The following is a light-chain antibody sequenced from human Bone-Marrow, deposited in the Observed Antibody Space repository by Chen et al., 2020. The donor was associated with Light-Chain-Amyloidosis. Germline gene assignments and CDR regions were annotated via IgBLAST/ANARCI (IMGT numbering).Light chain of an antibody. J-gene: IGLJ3*02. CDR1: SSNVGNNY. Sequence: QSALTQPPSVSAAPGQKVTISCSGSSSNVGNNYVSWYRQLPGTAPKLLIYDNSKRPSGIPDRFSGSKSGTSAPLGITRLQTGDEADYYCGAWDSSLGIWVFGGGTKLTVL. V-gene: IGLV1-51*01. CDR2: DNS. CDR3: GAWDSSLGIWV.